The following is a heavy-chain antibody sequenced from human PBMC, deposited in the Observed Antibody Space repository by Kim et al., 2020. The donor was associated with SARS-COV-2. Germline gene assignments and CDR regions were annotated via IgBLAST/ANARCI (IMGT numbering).Heavy chain of an antibody. CDR3: ARGGDPPAFGSGYYYLYYFAY. D-gene: IGHD3-22*01. J-gene: IGHJ4*02. CDR1: GGTFSSYA. CDR2: IIPILGIA. V-gene: IGHV1-69*04. Sequence: SVKVSCKASGGTFSSYAISWVRQAPGQGLEWMGRIIPILGIANYAQKFQGRVTITADKSTSTAYMELSSLRSEDTAVYYCARGGDPPAFGSGYYYLYYFAYWRQGPLVTVSS.